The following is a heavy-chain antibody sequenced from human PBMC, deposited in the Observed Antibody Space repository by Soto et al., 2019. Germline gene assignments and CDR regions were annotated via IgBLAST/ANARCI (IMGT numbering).Heavy chain of an antibody. D-gene: IGHD6-13*01. CDR1: GDLFNNYA. V-gene: IGHV1-69*01. J-gene: IGHJ4*02. CDR2: ISPLFSTT. Sequence: QVQLVQSGAEVKEPGSSVKVSCKATGDLFNNYAFNWVRQAPGQGLAWIGRISPLFSTTNYAQKFQGRVTIGADELTTIVYLEVSNLESEATAMYYCSASSSVAAAGYFKFWGQGTLVTVSP. CDR3: SASSSVAAAGYFKF.